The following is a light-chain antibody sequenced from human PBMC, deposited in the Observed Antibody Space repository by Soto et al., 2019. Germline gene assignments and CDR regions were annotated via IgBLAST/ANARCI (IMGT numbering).Light chain of an antibody. CDR2: RNN. Sequence: QPVLTHPPSASGTPGQRVTISCSRSSSNIGSNYVYWYQQLPGTAPKLLIYRNNQRPSGVPDRFSGSKSGTSASLAISGLRSEDEADYYCAAWDDSLSVLFGTGTKV. V-gene: IGLV1-47*01. J-gene: IGLJ1*01. CDR1: SSNIGSNY. CDR3: AAWDDSLSVL.